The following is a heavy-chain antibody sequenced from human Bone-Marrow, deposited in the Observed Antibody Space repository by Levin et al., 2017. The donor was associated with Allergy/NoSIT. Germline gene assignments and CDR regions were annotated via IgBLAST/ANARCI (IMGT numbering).Heavy chain of an antibody. J-gene: IGHJ3*02. Sequence: SETLSLTCTVSGGSISSYYWSWIRQPPGKGLEWIGYIYYSGSTNYNPSLKSRVTISVDTSKNQFSLKLSSVTAADTAVYYCARGCWVGSTSCYGAFDIWGQGTMVTVSS. CDR2: IYYSGST. D-gene: IGHD2-2*01. CDR3: ARGCWVGSTSCYGAFDI. CDR1: GGSISSYY. V-gene: IGHV4-59*01.